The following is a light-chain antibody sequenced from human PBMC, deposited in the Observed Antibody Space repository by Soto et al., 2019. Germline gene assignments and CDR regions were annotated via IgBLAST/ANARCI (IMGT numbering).Light chain of an antibody. CDR3: SSYTSSSTYV. Sequence: QSALTQPASVPGSPRQSITISCTGTSSDVGGYNYVSWYQQHPGKAPKLMIYEVTNRPSGVSNRFSGSKSGNTASLTISGLQAEDEADYYCSSYTSSSTYVFGTVTKLTVL. J-gene: IGLJ1*01. CDR2: EVT. CDR1: SSDVGGYNY. V-gene: IGLV2-14*01.